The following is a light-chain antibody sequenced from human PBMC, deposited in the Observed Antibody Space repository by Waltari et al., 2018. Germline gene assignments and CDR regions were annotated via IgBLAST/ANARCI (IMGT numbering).Light chain of an antibody. CDR1: RSYICTYHY. Sequence: QSALPQPASVSGSPGQSIPISCTGTRSYICTYHYLSWYQQYPGKAPKLMIYDVNKRPSGVSDRFSGSKSGNTASLTISGLQAEDEADYYCCSYTRSSTYVFGTGTQVTVL. CDR2: DVN. V-gene: IGLV2-14*01. J-gene: IGLJ1*01. CDR3: CSYTRSSTYV.